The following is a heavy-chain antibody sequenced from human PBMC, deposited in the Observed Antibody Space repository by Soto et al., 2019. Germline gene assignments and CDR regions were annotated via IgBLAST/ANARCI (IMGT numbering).Heavy chain of an antibody. Sequence: SVKVSCKASGGTFSSYTISWLRQAPGQGLEWMGRIIPILGIANYAQKFQGRVTITADKSTSTAYMELSSLRSEDTAVYYCACSYYYDSSGYSYVDYWGKGTLGTVSS. J-gene: IGHJ4*02. D-gene: IGHD3-22*01. CDR2: IIPILGIA. CDR3: ACSYYYDSSGYSYVDY. V-gene: IGHV1-69*02. CDR1: GGTFSSYT.